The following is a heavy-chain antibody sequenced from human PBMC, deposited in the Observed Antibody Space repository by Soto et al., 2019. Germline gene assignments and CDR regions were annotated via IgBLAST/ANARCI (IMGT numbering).Heavy chain of an antibody. Sequence: GASLKISCKGSGYSFTSYWSSWVRQMPGKGLEWMGRIDPSDSYTNYSPSFQGHVTISADKSISTAYLQWSSLKASDTAMYYCVTRGGATVTNYYYYYYGMDVWGQGTTVTVSS. CDR3: VTRGGATVTNYYYYYYGMDV. J-gene: IGHJ6*02. V-gene: IGHV5-10-1*01. CDR1: GYSFTSYW. D-gene: IGHD4-17*01. CDR2: IDPSDSYT.